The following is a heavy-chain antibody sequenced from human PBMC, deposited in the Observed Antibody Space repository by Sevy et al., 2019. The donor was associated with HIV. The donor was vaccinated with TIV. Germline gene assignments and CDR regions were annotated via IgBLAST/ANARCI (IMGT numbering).Heavy chain of an antibody. CDR3: AKDLDSSALYDVGGY. CDR1: GFTFSKYA. D-gene: IGHD6-19*01. CDR2: ISTTGDRT. J-gene: IGHJ4*02. V-gene: IGHV3-23*01. Sequence: GGSLRFSCVASGFTFSKYAMNWVRQAPGKGLEWVSLISTTGDRTHYADSVKGRFTISRDDSKNMLYLQMNNLRAEDTAIYYCAKDLDSSALYDVGGYWGQGTLVTVSS.